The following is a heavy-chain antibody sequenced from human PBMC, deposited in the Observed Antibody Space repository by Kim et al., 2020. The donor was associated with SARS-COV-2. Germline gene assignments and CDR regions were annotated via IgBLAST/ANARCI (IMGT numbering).Heavy chain of an antibody. J-gene: IGHJ4*02. V-gene: IGHV4-34*01. D-gene: IGHD3-22*01. Sequence: SETLSLTCAVYGGSFSGYYWSWIRQPPGKGLEWIGEINHSGSTNYNPSLKSRVTISVDTSKNQFSLKLSSVTAADTAVYYCARGIYYYDSSGIPWGQGTLVTVSS. CDR2: INHSGST. CDR3: ARGIYYYDSSGIP. CDR1: GGSFSGYY.